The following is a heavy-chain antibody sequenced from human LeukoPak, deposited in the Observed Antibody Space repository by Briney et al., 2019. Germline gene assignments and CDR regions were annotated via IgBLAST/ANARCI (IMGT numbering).Heavy chain of an antibody. CDR2: TNEDGSIT. CDR1: GFTFRRYW. J-gene: IGHJ4*02. D-gene: IGHD3-10*01. CDR3: ARDVGGSGSY. Sequence: GGSLRLSRAVSGFTFRRYWMHWVRQVPGKGLMWVSRTNEDGSITNYADSVKGRFTISRDNAENTLYLHLNSRRVEDTAIYYCARDVGGSGSYWGQGTLVTVSS. V-gene: IGHV3-74*01.